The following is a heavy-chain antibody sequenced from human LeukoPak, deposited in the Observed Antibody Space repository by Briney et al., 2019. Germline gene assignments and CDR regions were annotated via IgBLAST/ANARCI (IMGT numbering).Heavy chain of an antibody. CDR1: GYTVTSYD. J-gene: IGHJ6*03. Sequence: ASVKVSCKASGYTVTSYDINWVRQAPGQGLEWMGWINPNSGGTNYAQKFQGRVTMTRDTSISTAYMELSRLRSDDTAVYYCARGRGSYSMDVWGKGTTVTVSS. CDR2: INPNSGGT. CDR3: ARGRGSYSMDV. V-gene: IGHV1-2*02. D-gene: IGHD3-16*01.